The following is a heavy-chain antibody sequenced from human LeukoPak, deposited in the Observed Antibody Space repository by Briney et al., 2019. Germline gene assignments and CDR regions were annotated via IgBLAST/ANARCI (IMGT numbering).Heavy chain of an antibody. D-gene: IGHD3-3*01. CDR2: IYGSGST. Sequence: SQTLSLTCTVSGASIRSGDYYWSWIRQPPGKGLEWIGYIYGSGSTYYNPSLKSRITISVDTSENRFSLKLSSVTATDTAVYYCARDALYYDFWSGYYLYWGQGTLVTVSS. CDR1: GASIRSGDYY. CDR3: ARDALYYDFWSGYYLY. J-gene: IGHJ4*02. V-gene: IGHV4-30-4*01.